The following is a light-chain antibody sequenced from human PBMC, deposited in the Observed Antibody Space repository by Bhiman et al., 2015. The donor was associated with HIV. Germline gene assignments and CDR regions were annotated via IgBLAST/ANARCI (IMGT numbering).Light chain of an antibody. Sequence: SYELTQPPSVSVSPGQTARITCSGDALTKKYAYWYQQRPGQAPVLVIYKDTERPSGIPERFSGSSSGTTITLTITGVQPEDEGDYYCQSADSSDTWVFGGGTKLTVL. J-gene: IGLJ3*02. CDR3: QSADSSDTWV. CDR1: ALTKKY. CDR2: KDT. V-gene: IGLV3-25*03.